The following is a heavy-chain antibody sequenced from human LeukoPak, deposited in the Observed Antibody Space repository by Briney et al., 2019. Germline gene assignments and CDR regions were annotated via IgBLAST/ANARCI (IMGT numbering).Heavy chain of an antibody. Sequence: GGSLRLSCAASGFTFDDYAMHWVRQAPGKGLEWVSGISWNSGSIGYVDSVKGRFTFSRDNARNSLYLQLNSLRAEDTAVYYCARVGSTSWYLDFWGQGTLVTVSS. CDR2: ISWNSGSI. J-gene: IGHJ4*02. D-gene: IGHD2-2*01. CDR3: ARVGSTSWYLDF. V-gene: IGHV3-9*01. CDR1: GFTFDDYA.